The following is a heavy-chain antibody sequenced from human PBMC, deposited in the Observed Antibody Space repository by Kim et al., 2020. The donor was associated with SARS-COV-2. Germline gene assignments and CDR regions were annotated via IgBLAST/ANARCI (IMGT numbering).Heavy chain of an antibody. CDR3: AIKGLGNCTNSVCYDFDY. J-gene: IGHJ4*02. V-gene: IGHV1-69*04. CDR2: IIPILGIA. CDR1: GGTFSSYA. Sequence: SVKVSCKASGGTFSSYAISWVRQAPGQGLEWMGRIIPILGIANYAQKFQGRVTITADKSTSTAYMELSSLRSEDTAVYYCAIKGLGNCTNSVCYDFDYWGQGTLVTVSS. D-gene: IGHD2-8*01.